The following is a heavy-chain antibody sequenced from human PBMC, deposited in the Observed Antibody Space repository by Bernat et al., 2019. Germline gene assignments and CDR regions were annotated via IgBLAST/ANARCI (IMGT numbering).Heavy chain of an antibody. CDR2: ISGSGGST. D-gene: IGHD3-22*01. CDR1: GFTFSSYA. CDR3: AKSDSSGYYSGGLFYGMDV. Sequence: EVQLLESGGGLVQPGGSLRLSCAASGFTFSSYAMSWVRQAPGKGLEWVSAISGSGGSTYYADSVKGRFTISRDNSKNTLYLQMTSLRAEDTAVYYCAKSDSSGYYSGGLFYGMDVWGQGTTVTVSS. V-gene: IGHV3-23*01. J-gene: IGHJ6*02.